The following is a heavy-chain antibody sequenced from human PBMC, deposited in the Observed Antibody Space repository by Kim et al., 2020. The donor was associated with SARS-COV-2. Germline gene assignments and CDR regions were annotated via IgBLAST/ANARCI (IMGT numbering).Heavy chain of an antibody. V-gene: IGHV3-33*01. CDR3: ARDRKQQLVNFDY. D-gene: IGHD6-13*01. J-gene: IGHJ4*02. Sequence: YADSVKGRFTISRDNSQNTLYLQMNSRRAEDTAVYYCARDRKQQLVNFDYWGQGTLVTVSS.